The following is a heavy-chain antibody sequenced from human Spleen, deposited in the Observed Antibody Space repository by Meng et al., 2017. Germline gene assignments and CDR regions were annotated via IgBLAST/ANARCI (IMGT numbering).Heavy chain of an antibody. CDR3: AKVGAVGTMIVVVITH. Sequence: GESLKISCAASGFTFRTHAMSWVRQAPGKGLEWVSAISDSGGGTYYADSVKGRFTISRDNSKNTLYVQMNSLRAEDTAVYYCAKVGAVGTMIVVVITHWGQGTLVTVSS. CDR1: GFTFRTHA. V-gene: IGHV3-23*01. J-gene: IGHJ4*02. CDR2: ISDSGGGT. D-gene: IGHD3-22*01.